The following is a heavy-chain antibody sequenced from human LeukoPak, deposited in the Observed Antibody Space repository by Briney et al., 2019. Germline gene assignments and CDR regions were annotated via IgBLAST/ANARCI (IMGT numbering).Heavy chain of an antibody. Sequence: PGGSLRLSCAASGFTFSSSAMSWVRQTPGKGLEWVAALSDSGATAYYADSVKGRFTISRDNSKNTLYLQMNSLRAEDTAVYYCATPPKQQLADYWGQGTLVTVSS. CDR1: GFTFSSSA. CDR3: ATPPKQQLADY. V-gene: IGHV3-23*01. J-gene: IGHJ4*02. D-gene: IGHD6-13*01. CDR2: LSDSGATA.